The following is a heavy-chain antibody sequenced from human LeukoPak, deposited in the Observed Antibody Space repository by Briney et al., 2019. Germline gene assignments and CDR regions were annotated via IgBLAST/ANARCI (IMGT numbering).Heavy chain of an antibody. CDR3: ATRGY. CDR2: IYNSWSN. V-gene: IGHV4-59*08. CDR1: GGSISSDY. J-gene: IGHJ4*02. Sequence: TETLSLTCTVSGGSISSDYWQWLRQPPGQGLEWIAYIYNSWSNNYNPSLKSRVTISIDTAKNQFSLKLTSVTAADTAVYYCATRGYWGQGTLVTVSS. D-gene: IGHD3-10*01.